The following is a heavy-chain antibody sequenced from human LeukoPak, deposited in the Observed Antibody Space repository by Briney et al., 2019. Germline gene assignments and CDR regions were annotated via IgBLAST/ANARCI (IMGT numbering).Heavy chain of an antibody. CDR3: ARDGAHYYGMDV. J-gene: IGHJ6*02. CDR2: IYSGGST. D-gene: IGHD4/OR15-4a*01. V-gene: IGHV3-53*04. Sequence: GGSLRLSCAASGFTFSSYAMSWVRQAPGKGLEWVSVIYSGGSTYYADSVKGRFTISRHNSKNALYLQMNSLRAEDTAVYYCARDGAHYYGMDVWGQGTTVTVSS. CDR1: GFTFSSYA.